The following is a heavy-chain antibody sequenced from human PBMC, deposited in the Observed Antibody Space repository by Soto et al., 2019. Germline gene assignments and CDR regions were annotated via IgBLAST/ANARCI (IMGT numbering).Heavy chain of an antibody. Sequence: QVQLVQSAAEVKKPGSSVKVSCKASGGTFSSYAISWVRQAPGQGLEWMRGIIPIFGTANYAQKFQGRVTITADKSTSTAYMELGSLRPEDTAVYYSALLQATIFGVDYGMDVWGQGTTVTVSS. CDR3: ALLQATIFGVDYGMDV. V-gene: IGHV1-69*06. D-gene: IGHD3-3*01. J-gene: IGHJ6*02. CDR1: GGTFSSYA. CDR2: IIPIFGTA.